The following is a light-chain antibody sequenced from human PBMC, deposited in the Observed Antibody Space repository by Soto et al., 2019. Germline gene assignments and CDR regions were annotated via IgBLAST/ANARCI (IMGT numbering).Light chain of an antibody. CDR3: CSYAGSPWV. J-gene: IGLJ3*02. Sequence: QSALTQPASVSGSPGQSITISCTGTSSDVGAYNYVSWYQQHPDKAPKLMIYDVSIRPSGVPDRFSGSKSGNTASLTISGLQAEDEADYYCCSYAGSPWVFGGGTKLTVL. CDR1: SSDVGAYNY. V-gene: IGLV2-11*01. CDR2: DVS.